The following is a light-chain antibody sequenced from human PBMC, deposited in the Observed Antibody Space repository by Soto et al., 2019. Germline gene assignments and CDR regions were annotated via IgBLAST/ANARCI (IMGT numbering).Light chain of an antibody. Sequence: QSVLTQPASVSGSPGQSITISCTGTNSDIGSYDLVSWYQQHPGKAPKLMIYEVSKRPSRLSNRFSGSKSGNTASLTISGLQAEDGADYYCCSYAGTSALVFGGGTKVTVL. CDR3: CSYAGTSALV. CDR2: EVS. CDR1: NSDIGSYDL. J-gene: IGLJ2*01. V-gene: IGLV2-23*02.